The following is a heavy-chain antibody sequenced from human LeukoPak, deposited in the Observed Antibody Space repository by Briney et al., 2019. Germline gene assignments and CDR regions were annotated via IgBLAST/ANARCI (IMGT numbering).Heavy chain of an antibody. CDR3: ARNFGVVIRSPGY. CDR2: INPSGGST. CDR1: GYTFTSYG. J-gene: IGHJ4*02. D-gene: IGHD3-3*01. Sequence: ASVKVSCKASGYTFTSYGISWVRQAPGQGLEWMGIINPSGGSTSYAQKFQGRVTMTRDTSTSTVYMELSSLRSEDTAVYYCARNFGVVIRSPGYWGQGTLVTVSS. V-gene: IGHV1-46*01.